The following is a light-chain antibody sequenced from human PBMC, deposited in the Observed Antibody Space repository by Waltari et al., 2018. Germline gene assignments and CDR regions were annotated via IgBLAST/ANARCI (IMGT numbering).Light chain of an antibody. Sequence: SALTQPLSLSASPGQSVTISFAACGTAVGDFNSVSWYQQLPGKAPKLVIFDVSKRPSGVPDRFSGSKSGTSASLTVSGLQAEDEADYYCCSYAGIWVFGGGTKLTVL. V-gene: IGLV2-11*01. CDR1: GTAVGDFNS. J-gene: IGLJ3*02. CDR3: CSYAGIWV. CDR2: DVS.